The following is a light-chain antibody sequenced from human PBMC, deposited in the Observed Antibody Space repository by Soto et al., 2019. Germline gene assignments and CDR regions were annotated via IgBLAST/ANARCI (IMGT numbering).Light chain of an antibody. CDR1: SSNIGRDY. Sequence: QSVLTQPPSASGTPGQRITISCSGSSSNIGRDYVYWFQQLPGTAPKLLIYGNNQRPSGVPDRFSASKSGTSASLAISGLRSEDEADYYCVAWDDSLSGWVFGGGTKLTVL. CDR2: GNN. V-gene: IGLV1-47*01. J-gene: IGLJ3*02. CDR3: VAWDDSLSGWV.